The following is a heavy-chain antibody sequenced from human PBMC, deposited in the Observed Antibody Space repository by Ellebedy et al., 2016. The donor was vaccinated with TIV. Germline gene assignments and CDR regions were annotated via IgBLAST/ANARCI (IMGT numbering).Heavy chain of an antibody. V-gene: IGHV3-23*01. CDR3: AKGGWELSPFDY. Sequence: GESLKISCAASGFTFSSYAMSWVRQAPGKGLEWVSAISGSGGSTYYADSVKGRFTISRDNSRNTLYLQMTSLRAEDTAVYYCAKGGWELSPFDYWGQGTLVTVSS. CDR2: ISGSGGST. CDR1: GFTFSSYA. J-gene: IGHJ4*02. D-gene: IGHD1-26*01.